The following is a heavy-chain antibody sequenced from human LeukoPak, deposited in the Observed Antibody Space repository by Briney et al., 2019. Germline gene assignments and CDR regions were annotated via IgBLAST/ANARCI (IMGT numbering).Heavy chain of an antibody. V-gene: IGHV3-48*04. D-gene: IGHD3-16*02. CDR3: ASDGYDYVWGSYRRHFDY. CDR2: ISSSSSTI. J-gene: IGHJ4*02. Sequence: GGSLRLSCAASGFTFSSYSMNWVRQAPGKGLEWVSYISSSSSTIYYADSVKGRFTISRDNAKNSLYLQMNSLRAEDTAEYYCASDGYDYVWGSYRRHFDYWGQGTLVTVSS. CDR1: GFTFSSYS.